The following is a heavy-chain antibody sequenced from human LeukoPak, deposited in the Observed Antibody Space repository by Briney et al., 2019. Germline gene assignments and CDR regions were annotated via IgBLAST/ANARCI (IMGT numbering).Heavy chain of an antibody. CDR1: GGSISSGDYY. J-gene: IGHJ4*02. V-gene: IGHV4-30-4*01. CDR2: IYYSGST. Sequence: KPSETLSLTCTVSGGSISSGDYYWRWIRQPPGKGLEWIGYIYYSGSTYYNPSLKSRVALSVDTSKNQFSLKLSSVTAADTAVYYCAREGYYDSSGYIDHWGQGTLVTVSS. D-gene: IGHD3-22*01. CDR3: AREGYYDSSGYIDH.